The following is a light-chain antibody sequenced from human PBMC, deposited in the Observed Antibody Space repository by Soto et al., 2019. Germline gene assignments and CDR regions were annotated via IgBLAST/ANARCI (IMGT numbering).Light chain of an antibody. Sequence: DIQMTQSPSSLSASVGDRVTITCRASQSIYNYLNWYQQKPGKAPQLLIFAASSLQSGVPSRFSGSESGTDFTLTISSLQPEDFATYYCQQSYSTPRTFXQGTKVDIK. CDR3: QQSYSTPRT. J-gene: IGKJ1*01. CDR2: AAS. V-gene: IGKV1-39*01. CDR1: QSIYNY.